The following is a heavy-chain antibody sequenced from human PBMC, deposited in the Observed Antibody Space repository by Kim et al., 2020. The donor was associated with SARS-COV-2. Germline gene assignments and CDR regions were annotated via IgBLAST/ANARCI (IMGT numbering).Heavy chain of an antibody. D-gene: IGHD4-4*01. Sequence: VKGRLPISRDNSNNPLYLQMNSLRADDTAVYYCARDLHSDYLFSLYGMDVWGQGTTVTVSS. J-gene: IGHJ6*01. CDR3: ARDLHSDYLFSLYGMDV. V-gene: IGHV3-53*01.